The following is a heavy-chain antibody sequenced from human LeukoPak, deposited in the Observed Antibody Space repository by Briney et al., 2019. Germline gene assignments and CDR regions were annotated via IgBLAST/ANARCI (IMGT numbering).Heavy chain of an antibody. D-gene: IGHD5-18*01. CDR2: TSNSGST. CDR1: GDSISSYY. J-gene: IGHJ5*02. Sequence: SETLSLTCTVSGDSISSYYWNWVRQPPGKGLEWIGYTSNSGSTNNNPSLKSRLTISVDTSKNQFSLKLSSVTAADTAVYYCARETASWDTASGFDPWGQGTLVTVSS. V-gene: IGHV4-59*01. CDR3: ARETASWDTASGFDP.